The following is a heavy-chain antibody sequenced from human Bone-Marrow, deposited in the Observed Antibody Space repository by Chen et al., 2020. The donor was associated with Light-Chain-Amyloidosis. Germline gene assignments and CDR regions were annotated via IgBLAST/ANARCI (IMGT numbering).Heavy chain of an antibody. J-gene: IGHJ4*02. CDR1: GFTFSSYD. CDR3: ARYSSVWLHFDY. D-gene: IGHD6-19*01. Sequence: QVQLVESGGGVVQPGGYQRLAWAASGFTFSSYDMHWVRQAPGKGLEWVAFILYDGINKYYADSVKGRFTISRDNSKNTLYLQMNSLRAEDTAVYYCARYSSVWLHFDYWGQGTLVTVSS. V-gene: IGHV3-30*02. CDR2: ILYDGINK.